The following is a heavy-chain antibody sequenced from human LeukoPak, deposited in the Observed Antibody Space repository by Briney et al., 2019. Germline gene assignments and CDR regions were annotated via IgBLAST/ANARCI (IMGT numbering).Heavy chain of an antibody. CDR3: ARFSRTGDSSGYYLDY. V-gene: IGHV4-59*01. Sequence: PETLSLTSAVSGGAISSYGLGYLRQPPGKGLEWIGSIYYSGSTNYNPSLKSRVTISVGTTMIQFSLKLSSLPVDDMPVYYCARFSRTGDSSGYYLDYWGQGTLVTVSS. D-gene: IGHD3-22*01. CDR2: IYYSGST. J-gene: IGHJ4*02. CDR1: GGAISSYG.